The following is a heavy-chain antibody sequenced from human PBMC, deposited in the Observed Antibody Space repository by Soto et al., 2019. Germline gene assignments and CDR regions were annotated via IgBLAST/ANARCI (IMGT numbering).Heavy chain of an antibody. J-gene: IGHJ4*02. CDR2: ISGSGGST. D-gene: IGHD3-3*01. CDR3: AKGSPPLLLEWLLFYDY. Sequence: EVQLLESGGGLVQHGGSLRLSCAASGFTFSSYAMSWVRQAPGKGLEWVSAISGSGGSTYYADSVKGRFTISRDNSKNTLYLQKNSLRAEDTAVYYCAKGSPPLLLEWLLFYDYWGQGTLVTVSS. V-gene: IGHV3-23*01. CDR1: GFTFSSYA.